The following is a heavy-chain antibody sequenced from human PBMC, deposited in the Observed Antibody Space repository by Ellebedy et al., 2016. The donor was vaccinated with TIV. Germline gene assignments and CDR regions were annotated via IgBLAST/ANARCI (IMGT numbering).Heavy chain of an antibody. CDR1: GESFSGYY. CDR3: ARGWYSGYDSRSFDY. V-gene: IGHV4-34*01. J-gene: IGHJ4*02. Sequence: SETLSLXCAVYGESFSGYYWSWIRQPPGKGLEWIGEVNHSGSANYNPSLKSRVTMSVDTSKNQIPLKLTSVTAADTAVYYCARGWYSGYDSRSFDYWGQGTLVTVSS. CDR2: VNHSGSA. D-gene: IGHD5-12*01.